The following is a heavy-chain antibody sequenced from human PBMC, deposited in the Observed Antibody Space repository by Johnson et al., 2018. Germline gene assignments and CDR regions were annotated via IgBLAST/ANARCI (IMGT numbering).Heavy chain of an antibody. J-gene: IGHJ6*04. CDR2: IKHEVQGGTT. CDR3: STDGMDV. Sequence: EVQLVESGGGLVKPGGSLRLSCVVSGFTFTNAWRSWVRQAPGKGLEWVGRIKHEVQGGTTDYAAPGKGGFIISRDGSRDTLYLQMNSLKTADKAVYYGSTDGMDVWGKGTTVTVSS. V-gene: IGHV3-15*01. CDR1: GFTFTNAW.